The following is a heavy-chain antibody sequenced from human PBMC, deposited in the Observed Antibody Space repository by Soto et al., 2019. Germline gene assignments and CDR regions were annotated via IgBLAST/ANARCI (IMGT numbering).Heavy chain of an antibody. J-gene: IGHJ5*02. V-gene: IGHV4-59*08. D-gene: IGHD4-4*01. CDR1: GGSISSYY. CDR3: AGTTRYSWFDP. Sequence: SETLSLTCTVSGGSISSYYWSWIRQPPGKGLEWIGYIYYSGSTNYNPSLKSRVTISVDTSKNQFSLKLSSVTAADTAVYYCAGTTRYSWFDPWGQGTLVTVSS. CDR2: IYYSGST.